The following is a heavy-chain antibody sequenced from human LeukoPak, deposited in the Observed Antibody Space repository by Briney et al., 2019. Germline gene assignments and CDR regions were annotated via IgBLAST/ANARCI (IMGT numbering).Heavy chain of an antibody. CDR3: ARDSGGLDY. D-gene: IGHD4-23*01. CDR1: GVTVSTNH. CDR2: VYSGGST. Sequence: PGGSLRLSCAASGVTVSTNHTSWVRQAPGKGLEWVSIVYSGGSTYYADSVKGRFTISRDNSKNTLYLQMNSLRAGDTAVYYCARDSGGLDYWGQGTLVTVSS. J-gene: IGHJ4*02. V-gene: IGHV3-66*01.